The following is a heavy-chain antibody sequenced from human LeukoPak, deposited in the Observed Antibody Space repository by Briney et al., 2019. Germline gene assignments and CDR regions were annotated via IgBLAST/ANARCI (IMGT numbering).Heavy chain of an antibody. J-gene: IGHJ4*02. CDR2: IYYSGST. V-gene: IGHV4-59*01. D-gene: IGHD3-9*01. CDR3: AREGVDYYFDY. Sequence: PSETLSLTCTVSGGSISSYYWSWIRQPPGKGLEWIGYIYYSGSTNYNPSLKSRVTISVDTSKNQFSLKLSSVTAADTAVYYCAREGVDYYFDYWGQGTLVTVSS. CDR1: GGSISSYY.